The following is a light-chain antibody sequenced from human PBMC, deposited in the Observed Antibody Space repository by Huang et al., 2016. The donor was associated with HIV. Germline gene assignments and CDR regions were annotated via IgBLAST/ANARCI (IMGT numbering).Light chain of an antibody. V-gene: IGKV1-39*01. CDR3: QQTYIIPIT. J-gene: IGKJ2*01. CDR1: QSISSY. Sequence: DIQMTQSPFSLSASVGDRVTITCRARQSISSYLNWYQQKPGKAPKILIYAASTLQSGIPSRFSGSGAGTDFTLTITSLQPEDFATYYCQQTYIIPITFGQGTKLEIK. CDR2: AAS.